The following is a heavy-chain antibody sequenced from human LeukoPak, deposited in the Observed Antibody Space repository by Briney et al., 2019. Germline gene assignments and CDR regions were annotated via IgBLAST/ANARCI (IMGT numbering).Heavy chain of an antibody. CDR1: GGSISSYY. V-gene: IGHV4-39*07. CDR2: IYYSGNT. CDR3: ARCPCYGAGYYHYYGLDL. D-gene: IGHD2-2*01. Sequence: SETLSLTCTVSGGSISSYYWGWIRQPPGKGLEWIGSIYYSGNTYYNPSLKSRVTISVDTSKNQFSLKLTSVTAADTAVYYCARCPCYGAGYYHYYGLDLWGQGTTVTVSS. J-gene: IGHJ6*02.